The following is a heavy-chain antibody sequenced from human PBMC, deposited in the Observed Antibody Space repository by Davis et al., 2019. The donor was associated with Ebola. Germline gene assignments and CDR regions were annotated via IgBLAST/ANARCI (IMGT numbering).Heavy chain of an antibody. V-gene: IGHV3-64D*08. CDR2: ISSNGGST. CDR1: GFTFSSYA. J-gene: IGHJ4*02. CDR3: ARGYDFWSGYLGRFDY. D-gene: IGHD3-3*01. Sequence: GESLKISCTASGFTFSSYAMHWVRQAPGKGLEYVSAISSNGGSTYYADSVKGRFTISRDNSKNTLYLQMSSLRAEDTAVYYCARGYDFWSGYLGRFDYWGQGTLVTVSS.